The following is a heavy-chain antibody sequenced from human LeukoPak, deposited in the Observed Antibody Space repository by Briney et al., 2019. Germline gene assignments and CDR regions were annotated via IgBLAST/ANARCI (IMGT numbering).Heavy chain of an antibody. CDR1: GGSFSGYY. Sequence: SETLSLTCAVYGGSFSGYYWSWIRQPPGKGLEWIGEINHSGSTNYNPSLKSRVTISVDTSKNQFSLKLSSVTAADTAVYYCARANYDFWSGYFVFRSWFDPWGQGTLVTVSS. V-gene: IGHV4-34*01. D-gene: IGHD3-3*01. CDR2: INHSGST. J-gene: IGHJ5*02. CDR3: ARANYDFWSGYFVFRSWFDP.